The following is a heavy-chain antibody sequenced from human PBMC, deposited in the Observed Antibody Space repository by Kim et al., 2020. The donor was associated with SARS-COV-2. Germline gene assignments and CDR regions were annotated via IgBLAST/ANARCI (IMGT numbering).Heavy chain of an antibody. J-gene: IGHJ6*04. CDR3: AREGSSSSFSSLDV. Sequence: YDDSVKGQFTISSDNSKNTLYLRMNSLRAEDTAVYYCAREGSSSSFSSLDVWGKGTTVTVSS. V-gene: IGHV3-33*01. D-gene: IGHD6-6*01.